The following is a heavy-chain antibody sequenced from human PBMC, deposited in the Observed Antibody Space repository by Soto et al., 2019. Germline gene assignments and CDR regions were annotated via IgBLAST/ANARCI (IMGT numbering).Heavy chain of an antibody. CDR3: ARSEVTGTTVRVYGVDV. J-gene: IGHJ6*02. V-gene: IGHV4-28*01. D-gene: IGHD1-1*01. Sequence: QVQLQESGPGLVKPSDTLSLTCAVSGYSITNGNWWAWIRQPPGKGLEWIGYIYHHVSTFYNPSLKSRVTMAADTSKNQFSLKLSSVTAVDTAVYYCARSEVTGTTVRVYGVDVWGQGTTVTVSS. CDR2: IYHHVST. CDR1: GYSITNGNW.